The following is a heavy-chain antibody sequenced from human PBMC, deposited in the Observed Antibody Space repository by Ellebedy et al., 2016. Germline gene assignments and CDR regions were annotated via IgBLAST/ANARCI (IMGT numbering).Heavy chain of an antibody. Sequence: GGSLRLSXKGSGYSFTSYWIGWVRQMPGKGLEWMGIIYPGDSDTRYSPSFQGQVTISADKSISTAYLQWSSLKASDTAMYYCARVDILTGYYSLWDYWGQGTLVTVSS. CDR1: GYSFTSYW. CDR2: IYPGDSDT. V-gene: IGHV5-51*01. D-gene: IGHD3-9*01. J-gene: IGHJ4*02. CDR3: ARVDILTGYYSLWDY.